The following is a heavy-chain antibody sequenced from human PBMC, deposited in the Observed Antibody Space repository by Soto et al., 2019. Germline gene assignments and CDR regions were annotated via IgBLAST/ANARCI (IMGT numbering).Heavy chain of an antibody. CDR2: IKQDGSEK. D-gene: IGHD3-10*01. CDR3: AGVGSRFGELSHYFDY. V-gene: IGHV3-7*01. CDR1: GFTFSSYW. Sequence: PGGSLRLSCAASGFTFSSYWMSWVRQAPGKGLEWVANIKQDGSEKYYVDSVKGRFTISRDNAKNSPYLQMNSLRAEDTAVYYCAGVGSRFGELSHYFDYWGQGTLVTVSS. J-gene: IGHJ4*02.